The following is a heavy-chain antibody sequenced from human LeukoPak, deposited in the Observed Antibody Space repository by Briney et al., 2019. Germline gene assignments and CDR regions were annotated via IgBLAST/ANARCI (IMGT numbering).Heavy chain of an antibody. CDR1: GGSVSSYY. Sequence: SETLSLTCTVSGGSVSSYYWSWIRQPPGKGLEWIGYMYYSTSTNYNPSLKSRVTISVDTSKNQFSLNLSSVTAADTAVYYCASLPWGVRGVIIQDFDYWGQGTLVTVSS. J-gene: IGHJ4*02. V-gene: IGHV4-59*02. D-gene: IGHD3-10*01. CDR3: ASLPWGVRGVIIQDFDY. CDR2: MYYSTST.